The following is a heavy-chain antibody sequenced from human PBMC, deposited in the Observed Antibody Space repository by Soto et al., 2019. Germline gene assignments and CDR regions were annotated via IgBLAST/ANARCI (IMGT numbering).Heavy chain of an antibody. CDR1: GGSISSSSYY. D-gene: IGHD6-6*01. J-gene: IGHJ5*02. CDR3: ARLYSSSFDP. CDR2: IYYSGST. V-gene: IGHV4-39*01. Sequence: SETLSLTCTVSGGSISSSSYYWGWIRQPPGKGLEWIGSIYYSGSTYYNPSLKSRVTISVDTSKNQFSLKLSSVTAADTAMYYCARLYSSSFDPWGQGTLVTVSS.